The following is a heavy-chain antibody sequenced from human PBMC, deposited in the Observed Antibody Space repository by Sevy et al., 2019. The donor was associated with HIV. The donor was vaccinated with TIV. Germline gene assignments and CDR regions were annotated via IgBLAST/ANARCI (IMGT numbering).Heavy chain of an antibody. CDR2: INPNSDVT. CDR3: AYDREFCSTTTGYSGLDH. V-gene: IGHV1-2*02. J-gene: IGHJ4*01. Sequence: ASVKVSCETSGYRFTDYYIHWVRQAPGQGLEWMGWINPNSDVTNSAKKFQDRVIMTKDTSISTVYMELRGLTFDDSAVYYSAYDREFCSTTTGYSGLDHWGHGSLVTVSS. CDR1: GYRFTDYY. D-gene: IGHD2-2*02.